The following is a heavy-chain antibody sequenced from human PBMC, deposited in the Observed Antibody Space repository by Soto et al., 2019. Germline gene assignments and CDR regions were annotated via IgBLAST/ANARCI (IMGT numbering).Heavy chain of an antibody. CDR2: IYYSGST. Sequence: PSETLSLTCTVSGGSISSYYWSWIRQPPGKGLEWIGYIYYSGSTNYNPSLKSRVTISVDTSKNQFSLKLSSVTAADTAVYYCARGTVYWYFDLWGRGTLVTVSS. CDR1: GGSISSYY. J-gene: IGHJ2*01. CDR3: ARGTVYWYFDL. D-gene: IGHD2-21*02. V-gene: IGHV4-59*01.